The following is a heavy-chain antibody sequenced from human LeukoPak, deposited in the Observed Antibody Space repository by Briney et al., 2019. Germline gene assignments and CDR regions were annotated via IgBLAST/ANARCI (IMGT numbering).Heavy chain of an antibody. CDR2: MRQDGSEI. D-gene: IGHD1-26*01. V-gene: IGHV3-7*01. CDR1: GFTFSSHW. CDR3: AKGGATRGRFEN. Sequence: TGGSLRLSCAASGFTFSSHWMTWVRQAPGKGLDWVASMRQDGSEIYYVDSVKGRFTISRDNPKNSLYLQMNSLRAEDTAVYYCAKGGATRGRFENWGQGTLVTVSS. J-gene: IGHJ4*02.